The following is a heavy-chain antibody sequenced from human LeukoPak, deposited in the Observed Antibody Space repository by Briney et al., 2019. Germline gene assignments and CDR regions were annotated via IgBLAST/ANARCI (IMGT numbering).Heavy chain of an antibody. D-gene: IGHD6-6*01. CDR3: ARGRYSSSINSMDV. J-gene: IGHJ6*02. V-gene: IGHV1-69*13. CDR1: GYTLTELS. Sequence: GASVKVSCKVSGYTLTELSMHWVRQAPGKGLEWMGGIIPIFGTANYAQKFQGRVTITADESTSTAYMELSSLRSEDTAVYYCARGRYSSSINSMDVWGQGTTVTVSS. CDR2: IIPIFGTA.